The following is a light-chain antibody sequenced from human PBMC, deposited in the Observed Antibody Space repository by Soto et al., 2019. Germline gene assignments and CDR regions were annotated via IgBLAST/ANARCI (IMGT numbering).Light chain of an antibody. V-gene: IGKV3-20*01. CDR2: GTS. CDR3: QQYSGSPWT. Sequence: EIVLTQSPGTLSLSPGERATLSCRASQSVSSSYLAWYQQKPGQAPRLLIYGTSSRGTGIPDRFSGSGSGTDFTLTISTLEPEDFAVYYCQQYSGSPWTFGQGTKVEIK. J-gene: IGKJ1*01. CDR1: QSVSSSY.